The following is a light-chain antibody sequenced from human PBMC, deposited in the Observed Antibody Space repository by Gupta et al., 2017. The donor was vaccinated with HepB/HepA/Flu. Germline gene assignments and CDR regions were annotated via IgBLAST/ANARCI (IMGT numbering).Light chain of an antibody. V-gene: IGKV1-39*01. J-gene: IGKJ4*01. CDR1: QSISSY. Sequence: DIQMTQSPSSLSASVGDRVTITCRASQSISSYLNWYQQKPGKAPKLLIYAASSLQSGFPSRFSGSGSGTDFTLTISSLQPEDFATYYCQQSYSTPLFGGGTKVEIK. CDR3: QQSYSTPL. CDR2: AAS.